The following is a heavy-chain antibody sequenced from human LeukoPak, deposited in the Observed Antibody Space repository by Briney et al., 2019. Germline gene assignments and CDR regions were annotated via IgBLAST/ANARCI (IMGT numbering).Heavy chain of an antibody. D-gene: IGHD6-13*01. CDR2: IYYTGST. V-gene: IGHV4-30-4*01. CDR3: ARVGQLGHDAFDI. J-gene: IGHJ3*02. Sequence: PSQTLSLTCTVSGGSVSNGDFFWSWIRQPPGKGLECIGYIYYTGSTYYNPSLKSRVTMSVDTSKNQFSLKLTSVTAADTAVYYCARVGQLGHDAFDIWGQGTVVTVSS. CDR1: GGSVSNGDFF.